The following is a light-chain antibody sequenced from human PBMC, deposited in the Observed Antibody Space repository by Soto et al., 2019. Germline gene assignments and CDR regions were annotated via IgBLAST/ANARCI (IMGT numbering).Light chain of an antibody. CDR3: SSYAGSNNFV. Sequence: QSALAQPPSASGSPGQSVTISCTGTSSDIGGYNYVSWYQHHPGKAPELMIYEVNKRPSGVPDRFSGSKSGNTASLTVSRLQAEDEAHYYCSSYAGSNNFVFGTGTKVTAL. CDR2: EVN. V-gene: IGLV2-8*01. CDR1: SSDIGGYNY. J-gene: IGLJ1*01.